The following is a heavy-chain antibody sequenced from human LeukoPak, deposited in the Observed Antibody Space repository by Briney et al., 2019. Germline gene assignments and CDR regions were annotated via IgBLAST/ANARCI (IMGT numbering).Heavy chain of an antibody. CDR3: AKEAPGGPYCSRTSCYTGWVDY. V-gene: IGHV3-23*01. D-gene: IGHD2-2*02. CDR2: ISGSGSST. J-gene: IGHJ4*02. Sequence: GGSLRLSCAASGFTFSSYAMSWVRQAPGKGLEWVSAISGSGSSTYYADSVKGRFTISRDNSKNTLYLQMNSLRAEDTAVYYCAKEAPGGPYCSRTSCYTGWVDYWGQGTLVTVSS. CDR1: GFTFSSYA.